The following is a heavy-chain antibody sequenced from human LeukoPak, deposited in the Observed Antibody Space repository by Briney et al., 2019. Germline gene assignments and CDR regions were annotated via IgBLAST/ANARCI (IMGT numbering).Heavy chain of an antibody. CDR3: ARSIAARPGDAFDI. Sequence: GGSLRLSCVASGFTFSSYWMTWVRQAPGKGLEWVANIKTDGSQIYYVDSVKGRFTISRDNAKNSLYLQMNSLRAEDTAVYYCARSIAARPGDAFDIWGQGTMVTVSS. J-gene: IGHJ3*02. CDR2: IKTDGSQI. D-gene: IGHD6-6*01. V-gene: IGHV3-7*01. CDR1: GFTFSSYW.